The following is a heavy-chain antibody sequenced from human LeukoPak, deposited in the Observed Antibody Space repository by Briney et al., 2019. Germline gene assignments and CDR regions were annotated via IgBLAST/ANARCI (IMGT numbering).Heavy chain of an antibody. CDR1: GYRFTSYW. D-gene: IGHD5-18*01. J-gene: IGHJ4*02. V-gene: IGHV5-51*01. CDR3: ATGYNYGSNCFDY. CDR2: IYPGDSDT. Sequence: GESLKISCKGSGYRFTSYWIGWVRQMPGKGLEWMGIIYPGDSDTRYSPSFQGQVTISADKSITTAYLQWSSLKASDTAMYYCATGYNYGSNCFDYWGQGTLVTVSS.